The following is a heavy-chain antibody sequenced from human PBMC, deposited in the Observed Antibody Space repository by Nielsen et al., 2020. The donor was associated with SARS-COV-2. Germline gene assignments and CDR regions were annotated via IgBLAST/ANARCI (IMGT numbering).Heavy chain of an antibody. CDR1: GGSISSYY. CDR2: IYYSGST. CDR3: ARGPGSSGWYGGFDY. J-gene: IGHJ4*02. D-gene: IGHD6-19*01. Sequence: GSLRLSCTVSGGSISSYYWSWIRQPPGKGLEWIGYIYYSGSTNYNPSLKSRVTISVDTSKNQFSLKLSSVTAADTAVYYCARGPGSSGWYGGFDYWGQGTLVTVSS. V-gene: IGHV4-59*01.